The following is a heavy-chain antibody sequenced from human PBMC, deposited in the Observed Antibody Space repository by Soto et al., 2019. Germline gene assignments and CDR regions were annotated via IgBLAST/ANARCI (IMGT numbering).Heavy chain of an antibody. CDR3: ARDQYYYDRSGYYVGFDY. D-gene: IGHD3-22*01. CDR2: ISSTGNTP. J-gene: IGHJ4*02. V-gene: IGHV3-11*01. Sequence: GGSLRLSCAASGFTFSDYYMSWIRQAPGKGLGWLSYISSTGNTPYYADSLKGRFTISRDNAKNSLYLQMNSLRAEDTAVYYCARDQYYYDRSGYYVGFDYWGQGTLVTVSS. CDR1: GFTFSDYY.